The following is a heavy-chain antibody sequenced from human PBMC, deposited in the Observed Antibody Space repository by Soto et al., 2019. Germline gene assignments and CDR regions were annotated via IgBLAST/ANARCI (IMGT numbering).Heavy chain of an antibody. Sequence: QVQLVQSGAEMKEPGSSVKVSCKTSGGTFSSSAISWLRQAHGQGLELMGGIIPHFRTPDYTQKFQVRVTIAADKSTSTVYMELSSLRYDDTAVYYSARDNDRLQEGRNDYYIVDGWGQGTTITVSS. J-gene: IGHJ6*02. D-gene: IGHD1-1*01. V-gene: IGHV1-69*14. CDR3: ARDNDRLQEGRNDYYIVDG. CDR2: IIPHFRTP. CDR1: GGTFSSSA.